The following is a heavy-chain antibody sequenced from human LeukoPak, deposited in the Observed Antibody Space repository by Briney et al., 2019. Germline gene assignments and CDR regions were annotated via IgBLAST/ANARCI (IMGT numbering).Heavy chain of an antibody. D-gene: IGHD6-13*01. CDR3: ARETPDSSSWTDFDY. Sequence: GGSLRLSCAASGFTFSSYGMSWVRQAPGKGLEWVSSISSSGTYIYYADSVKGRFTISRDSAKNSLYLQMNSLRAEDTAVYYCARETPDSSSWTDFDYWGQGTLVTVSS. V-gene: IGHV3-21*01. J-gene: IGHJ4*02. CDR1: GFTFSSYG. CDR2: ISSSGTYI.